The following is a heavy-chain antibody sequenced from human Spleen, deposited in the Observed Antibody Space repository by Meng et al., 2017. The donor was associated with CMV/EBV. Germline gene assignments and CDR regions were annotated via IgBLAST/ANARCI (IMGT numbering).Heavy chain of an antibody. CDR1: GFTFTHYF. V-gene: IGHV1-2*02. D-gene: IGHD1/OR15-1a*01. Sequence: ASVKVSCKTSGFTFTHYFYHWVRQAPGHGLEWMGWINPNSGGTNFAQKFQGRITMTRDTSISTVYLELSSLRSEDTAMYYCARVVMAEQQLDYWGQGTLVTVSS. J-gene: IGHJ4*02. CDR3: ARVVMAEQQLDY. CDR2: INPNSGGT.